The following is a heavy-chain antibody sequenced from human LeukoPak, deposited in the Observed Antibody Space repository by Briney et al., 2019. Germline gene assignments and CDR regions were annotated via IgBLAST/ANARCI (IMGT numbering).Heavy chain of an antibody. Sequence: GGSLRLSCAASGFTFSSYEMNWVRQAPGKGLEWVSYISSSGSTIYYADSVKGRFTISRDNAKNSLYLQMSSLRAEDTAVYYCARLLYYGMDVWGQGTTVTVSS. V-gene: IGHV3-48*03. CDR3: ARLLYYGMDV. CDR2: ISSSGSTI. CDR1: GFTFSSYE. J-gene: IGHJ6*02.